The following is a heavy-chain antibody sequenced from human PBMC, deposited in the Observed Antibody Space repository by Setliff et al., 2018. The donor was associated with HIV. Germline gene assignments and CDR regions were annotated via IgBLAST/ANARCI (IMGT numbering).Heavy chain of an antibody. CDR3: ARHVLVTRDVRYFDY. V-gene: IGHV5-51*01. Sequence: PGESLKISCKGSGYSFSNYWIGWVRQMPGKGLEWMGIIYPGDSDTRISPSFQGQVTISADKSINTAYLQWSSLKASDTAMYYCARHVLVTRDVRYFDYWGQGTLVTVSS. CDR1: GYSFSNYW. J-gene: IGHJ4*02. CDR2: IYPGDSDT. D-gene: IGHD2-21*02.